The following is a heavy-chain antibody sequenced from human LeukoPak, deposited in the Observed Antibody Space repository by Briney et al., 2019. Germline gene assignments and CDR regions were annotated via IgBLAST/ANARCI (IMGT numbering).Heavy chain of an antibody. CDR3: TRDDCGDGIVGAHSFYYYYGMDV. CDR2: IRSKAYGGTT. D-gene: IGHD1-26*01. CDR1: GLTFGDYA. V-gene: IGHV3-49*04. Sequence: QPGRSLRLSCTASGLTFGDYAMSWVRQAPGKGLEWVGFIRSKAYGGTTEYAASVKGRFTISRDDSKSIAYLQMNRLKTEDTAVYYCTRDDCGDGIVGAHSFYYYYGMDVWGQGTTVTVSS. J-gene: IGHJ6*02.